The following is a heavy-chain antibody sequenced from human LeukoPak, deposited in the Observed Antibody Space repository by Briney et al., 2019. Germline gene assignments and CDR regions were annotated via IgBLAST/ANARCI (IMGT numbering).Heavy chain of an antibody. V-gene: IGHV3-23*01. D-gene: IGHD1-14*01. Sequence: GGSPRLSCAASGFTVSSNYMSWVRQAPGKGLEWVSAISGSGGSTYYADSVKGRFTISRDNSKNTLYLQMNSLRAEDTAVYYCAKEWSAEGDGPFDYWGQGTLVTVSS. J-gene: IGHJ4*02. CDR1: GFTVSSNY. CDR2: ISGSGGST. CDR3: AKEWSAEGDGPFDY.